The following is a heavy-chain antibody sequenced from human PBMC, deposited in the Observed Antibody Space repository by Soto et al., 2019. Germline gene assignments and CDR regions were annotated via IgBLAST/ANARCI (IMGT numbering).Heavy chain of an antibody. CDR3: AGGIAARPLGY. Sequence: QLQLQESGSGLVKPSQTLSLTCAVSGGSISSGGYSWSLIRQPPGKGLEWIGYISHSGSTYYNPSLKSRATKSVDRSKNQFSMRLSSVNAADTAVYYCAGGIAARPLGYWGQGTLVTVSS. CDR2: ISHSGST. V-gene: IGHV4-30-2*01. J-gene: IGHJ4*02. CDR1: GGSISSGGYS. D-gene: IGHD6-6*01.